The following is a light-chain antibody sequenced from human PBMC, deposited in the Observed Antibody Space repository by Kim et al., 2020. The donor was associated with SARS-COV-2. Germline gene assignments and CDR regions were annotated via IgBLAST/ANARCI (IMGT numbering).Light chain of an antibody. CDR2: GAS. CDR3: QQYNNWPPIT. V-gene: IGKV3-15*01. Sequence: SPGEGATLSCRASQSVSSYVAWYQQKPGQAPRLLIYGASTRATGIPARFSGSGSGTEFTLTISSLQSEDFAVYYCQQYNNWPPITFGGGTKVDIK. CDR1: QSVSSY. J-gene: IGKJ4*01.